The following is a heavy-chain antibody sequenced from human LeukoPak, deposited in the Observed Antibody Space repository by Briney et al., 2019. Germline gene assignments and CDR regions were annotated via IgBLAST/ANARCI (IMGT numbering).Heavy chain of an antibody. CDR1: GGSISSGDYY. CDR2: IYYSGST. CDR3: ARYSGYDDGYDY. J-gene: IGHJ4*02. D-gene: IGHD5-12*01. Sequence: KSSETPSLTCTVSGGSISSGDYYWSWIRQPPGKGLEWIGYIYYSGSTYYNPSLKSRVTISVDTSKNQFSLKLSSVTAADTAVYYCARYSGYDDGYDYWGQGTLVTVSS. V-gene: IGHV4-30-4*01.